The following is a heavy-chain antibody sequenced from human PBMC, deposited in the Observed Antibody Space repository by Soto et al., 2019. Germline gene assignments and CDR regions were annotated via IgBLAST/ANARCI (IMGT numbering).Heavy chain of an antibody. J-gene: IGHJ4*02. CDR1: GFTFSDYA. V-gene: IGHV3-30*18. D-gene: IGHD6-19*01. CDR2: VSHNGRNT. Sequence: VQLVESGGGVVQPGRSLRLSCAAAGFTFSDYAMHWVRQAPGKGLEWVAVVSHNGRNTHYADSVKGRFTISRDSSKNTVSLEMTSLRAEDTAVYYCAKGGRQWLVTSDFNYWGQGALVTVSS. CDR3: AKGGRQWLVTSDFNY.